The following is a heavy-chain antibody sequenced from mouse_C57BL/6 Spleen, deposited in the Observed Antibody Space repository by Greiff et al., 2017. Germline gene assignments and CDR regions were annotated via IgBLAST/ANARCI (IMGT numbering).Heavy chain of an antibody. CDR3: ARPIDYDDAAMDY. CDR2: IRSGSSTI. D-gene: IGHD2-4*01. CDR1: GFTFSDYG. Sequence: DVQLVESGGGLVKPGGSLKLSCAASGFTFSDYGMHWVRQAPEKGLEWVAYIRSGSSTIYYADPVKGRFTISRDNAKNTLCLQMTILRSEDTAMYYCARPIDYDDAAMDYGGQGTSGTVSS. J-gene: IGHJ4*01. V-gene: IGHV5-17*01.